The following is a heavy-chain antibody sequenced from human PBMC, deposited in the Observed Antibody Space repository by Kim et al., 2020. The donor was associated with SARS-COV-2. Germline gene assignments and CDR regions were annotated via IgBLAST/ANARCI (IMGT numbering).Heavy chain of an antibody. CDR3: ASGGLSGSGRKKLDY. Sequence: SETLSLTCAVYGGSFSGYYLSWIRQPPGKGLEWIGEINHSGSTNYNPSLKSRVTISVDTSKNQFSLKLSSVTAADTAVYYCASGGLSGSGRKKLDYWGQGTLVTVSS. D-gene: IGHD3-10*01. J-gene: IGHJ4*02. CDR1: GGSFSGYY. CDR2: INHSGST. V-gene: IGHV4-34*01.